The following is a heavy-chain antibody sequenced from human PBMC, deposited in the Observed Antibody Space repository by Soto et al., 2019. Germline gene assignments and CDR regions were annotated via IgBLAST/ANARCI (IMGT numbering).Heavy chain of an antibody. V-gene: IGHV3-20*04. CDR1: GFTFGDYG. CDR3: ARGPPTYSSRWIFDY. CDR2: INWNGGST. J-gene: IGHJ4*02. D-gene: IGHD6-13*01. Sequence: GGSLRLFCAASGFTFGDYGMSWVRQAPGKGLEWVSSINWNGGSTYYADSVKGRFTISRDNAKNSLYLQMNSLRAEDTALYYCARGPPTYSSRWIFDYWGQGTLVTVSS.